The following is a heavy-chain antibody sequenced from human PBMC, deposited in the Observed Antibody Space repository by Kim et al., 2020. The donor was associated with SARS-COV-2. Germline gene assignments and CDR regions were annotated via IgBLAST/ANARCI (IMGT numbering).Heavy chain of an antibody. V-gene: IGHV1-69*01. CDR2: A. Sequence: ANYAQKFQGRVTITADESTSTAYMELSSLRSEDTAVYYCARGDGYRFVSYWGQGTLVTVSS. CDR3: ARGDGYRFVSY. D-gene: IGHD5-12*01. J-gene: IGHJ4*02.